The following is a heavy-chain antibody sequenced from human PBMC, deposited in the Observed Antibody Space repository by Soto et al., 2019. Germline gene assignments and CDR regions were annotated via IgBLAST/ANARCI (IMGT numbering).Heavy chain of an antibody. Sequence: AASVKVSCKASGGTFSSYAISWVRQAPGQGLEWMGGIIPIFGTANYAQKFQGRVTITADESTSTAYMELSSLRSEDTAVYYCARLGATVTTLNDYWGQGTLVTVSS. V-gene: IGHV1-69*13. J-gene: IGHJ4*02. D-gene: IGHD4-17*01. CDR2: IIPIFGTA. CDR1: GGTFSSYA. CDR3: ARLGATVTTLNDY.